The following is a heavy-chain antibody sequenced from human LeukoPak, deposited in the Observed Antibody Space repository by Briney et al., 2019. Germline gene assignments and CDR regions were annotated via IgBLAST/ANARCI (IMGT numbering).Heavy chain of an antibody. V-gene: IGHV3-23*01. CDR3: AKKSLWSGPFDY. Sequence: GGSLRLSCAASGFPFNTYVMSWVRQAPGKGLEWVSIITGSGGGSCYADSVKGRFTLSRDNSKNILYLQMNSLRAEDTAVYFCAKKSLWSGPFDYWGQGTLVTVFS. CDR2: ITGSGGGS. J-gene: IGHJ4*02. D-gene: IGHD3-3*01. CDR1: GFPFNTYV.